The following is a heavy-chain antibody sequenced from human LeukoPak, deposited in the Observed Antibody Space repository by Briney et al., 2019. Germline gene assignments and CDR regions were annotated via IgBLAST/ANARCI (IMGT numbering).Heavy chain of an antibody. CDR2: IYYSGST. CDR3: ARSYGSGSSYGMDV. D-gene: IGHD3-10*01. J-gene: IGHJ6*04. CDR1: GGSISSGGYY. V-gene: IGHV4-31*03. Sequence: SETLSLTCTVSGGSISSGGYYWSWIRQHPGKGLEWIGYIYYSGSTYYNPSLKSRVTISADTSKNQFSLKLSSVTAADTAVYYCARSYGSGSSYGMDVWGKGTTVTVSS.